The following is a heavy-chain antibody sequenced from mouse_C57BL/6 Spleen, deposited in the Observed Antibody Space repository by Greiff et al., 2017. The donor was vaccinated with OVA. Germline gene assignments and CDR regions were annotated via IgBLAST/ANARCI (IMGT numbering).Heavy chain of an antibody. CDR3: ARSSTTAMDY. CDR1: GFTFTDYY. V-gene: IGHV7-3*01. D-gene: IGHD1-1*01. CDR2: IRNKANGYTT. Sequence: EVQLVESGGGLVQPGGSLSLSCAASGFTFTDYYMSWVRQPPGKALEWLGFIRNKANGYTTEYSASVKGRFTISRDNSQSILYLQMNALRAEDSATDYCARSSTTAMDYWGQGTSVTVSS. J-gene: IGHJ4*01.